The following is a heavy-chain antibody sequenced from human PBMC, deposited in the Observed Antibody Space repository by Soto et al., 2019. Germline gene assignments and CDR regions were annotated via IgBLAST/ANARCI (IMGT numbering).Heavy chain of an antibody. CDR3: AKEKISTSCCNWFDP. CDR1: WFIFFRFS. CDR2: ISGSGGST. Sequence: GGCLRLSCAAPWFIFFRFSISWGRPAPGKGLEWVSAISGSGGSTYYADSVKGRFTISRDNSKNTLYLQMNSLRAEDTAVYYCAKEKISTSCCNWFDPWGQGTLVTVSS. D-gene: IGHD2-2*01. V-gene: IGHV3-23*01. J-gene: IGHJ5*02.